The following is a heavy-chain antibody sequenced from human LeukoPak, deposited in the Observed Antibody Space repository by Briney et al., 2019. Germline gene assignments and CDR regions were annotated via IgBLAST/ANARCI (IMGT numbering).Heavy chain of an antibody. V-gene: IGHV4-39*07. Sequence: SETLSLTCTVSGGSISGSPYYWGWIRQPPGKGLEWIGNIHYSGSTYNNPSLKSRVTISVDTSKNQFSLKLSSVTAADTAVYYCARWGWQRMDVWGKGTTVTVSS. CDR1: GGSISGSPYY. CDR3: ARWGWQRMDV. D-gene: IGHD2-15*01. CDR2: IHYSGST. J-gene: IGHJ6*03.